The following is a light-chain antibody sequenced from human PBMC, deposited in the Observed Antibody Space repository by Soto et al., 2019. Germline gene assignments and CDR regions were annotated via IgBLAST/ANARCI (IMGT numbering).Light chain of an antibody. Sequence: QSALTQPASVSGSPGQSITISCTGTSSEVGGYNFVSWYQQQPGKAPKLMISEVSNRPSGVSNRFSGTKSGNTASLTISGLQAEDEADYYCSSYTSSTTPVFGGGTKLTVL. CDR1: SSEVGGYNF. CDR2: EVS. CDR3: SSYTSSTTPV. V-gene: IGLV2-14*01. J-gene: IGLJ2*01.